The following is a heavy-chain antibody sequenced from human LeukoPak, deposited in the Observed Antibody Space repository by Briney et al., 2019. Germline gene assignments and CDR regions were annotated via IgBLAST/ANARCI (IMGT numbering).Heavy chain of an antibody. V-gene: IGHV1-18*01. J-gene: IGHJ4*02. CDR1: GYTFTSYG. CDR3: ARPPRGYYYDSSGYYPFDY. CDR2: ISAYNGNT. D-gene: IGHD3-22*01. Sequence: GASVKVSCKASGYTFTSYGISWVRQAPGQGLEWMGWISAYNGNTNYAQKLQGRVTMTTDTSTSTAYMELRGLRSDDTAVYYCARPPRGYYYDSSGYYPFDYWGQGTLVTVSS.